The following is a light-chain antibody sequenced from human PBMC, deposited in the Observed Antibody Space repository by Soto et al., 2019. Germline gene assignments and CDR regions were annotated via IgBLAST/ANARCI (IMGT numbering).Light chain of an antibody. J-gene: IGLJ2*01. CDR3: ATWDDSLDGPV. CDR1: SSNIGSNT. V-gene: IGLV1-44*01. CDR2: SNN. Sequence: QSVLTQRPSASGTPGQRVTISCSGSSSNIGSNTVNWYQQLPGTAPKLLIYSNNQPPSGVPDRFSGSKSGTSASLAISGLQSEDEADYYCATWDDSLDGPVLGGGTKLTVL.